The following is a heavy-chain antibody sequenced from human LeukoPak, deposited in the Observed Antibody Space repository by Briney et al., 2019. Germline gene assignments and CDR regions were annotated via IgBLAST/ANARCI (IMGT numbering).Heavy chain of an antibody. CDR1: GGSISSYD. V-gene: IGHV4-59*08. CDR3: ARSSRTFRAKAFDY. J-gene: IGHJ4*02. D-gene: IGHD3-16*01. Sequence: PSETLSLTCIVSGGSISSYDWSWIRQPPGKGLEWIGYIYYSGSTNYNPSLKSRVTISVDTSKNQFSLKLSSVTAADTAVYYCARSSRTFRAKAFDYWGQGTLVTVSS. CDR2: IYYSGST.